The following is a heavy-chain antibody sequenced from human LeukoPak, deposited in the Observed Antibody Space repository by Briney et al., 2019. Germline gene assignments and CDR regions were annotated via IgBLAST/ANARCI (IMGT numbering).Heavy chain of an antibody. J-gene: IGHJ6*04. CDR2: ISSNGGST. D-gene: IGHD2-2*01. CDR3: ARAMGPAYYYGMDV. V-gene: IGHV3-64*02. Sequence: GGSLRLSCAASGFTFSSYAMHWVRQAPGKGLEYVSAISSNGGSTYYADSVKGRFTISRDNSKNTLYLQMGSLRDEDMAVYYCARAMGPAYYYGMDVWGKGTTVTVSS. CDR1: GFTFSSYA.